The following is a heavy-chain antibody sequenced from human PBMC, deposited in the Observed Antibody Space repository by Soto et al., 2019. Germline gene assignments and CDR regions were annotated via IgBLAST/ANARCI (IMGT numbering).Heavy chain of an antibody. J-gene: IGHJ5*02. CDR1: GFTFISYA. Sequence: EVQLLESGGGLVQPGGSLRLSCAASGFTFISYAMSWVRQAPGKGLEWVSVISGSGGSTYYADSVKGRFTISRDNSKNPLYLQMNSLRAEDTALYYCATGQGGLLSERDWFDPWGQGTLVTVSS. CDR2: ISGSGGST. V-gene: IGHV3-23*01. D-gene: IGHD1-26*01. CDR3: ATGQGGLLSERDWFDP.